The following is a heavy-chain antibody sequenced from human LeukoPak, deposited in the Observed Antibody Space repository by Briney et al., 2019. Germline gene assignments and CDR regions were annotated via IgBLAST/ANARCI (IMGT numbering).Heavy chain of an antibody. J-gene: IGHJ5*02. Sequence: NPSETLSLTCTVSGGSISSYYWSWIRQPPGKGLEWIGYIYYSGSTYYNPSLKSRVTISVDTSKNQFSLKLSSVTAADTAVYYCAREGSTMVRGVTRLNWFDPWGQGTLVTVSS. D-gene: IGHD3-10*01. CDR1: GGSISSYY. CDR3: AREGSTMVRGVTRLNWFDP. V-gene: IGHV4-59*12. CDR2: IYYSGST.